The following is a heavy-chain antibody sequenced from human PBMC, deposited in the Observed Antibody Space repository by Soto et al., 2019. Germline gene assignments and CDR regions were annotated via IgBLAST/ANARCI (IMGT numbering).Heavy chain of an antibody. CDR1: GFSLSTSGVG. D-gene: IGHD3-16*01. J-gene: IGHJ6*04. CDR2: IYWDDDK. Sequence: SGPTPVNPTHTLTLTSTFSGFSLSTSGVGVGWIRQPPGKALEWLALIYWDDDKRYSPSLRSRLTISKDTSKNQVVLTMTNMAPVDTATFYCIQSRFGGYRPQPDAPHNYYVRAVRANGTTVPVS. V-gene: IGHV2-5*02. CDR3: IQSRFGGYRPQPDAPHNYYVRAV.